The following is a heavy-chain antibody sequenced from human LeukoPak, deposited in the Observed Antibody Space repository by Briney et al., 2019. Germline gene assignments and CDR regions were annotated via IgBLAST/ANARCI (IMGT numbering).Heavy chain of an antibody. D-gene: IGHD1-26*01. Sequence: ASVKVSCKASGYTFTSYGISWVRQAPGQGLEWMGWISAYNGNTNYAQKLQGRVTMTTDTSTSTAYMKLRSLRSDDTAVYYCARAVYSGSYYYYGMDVWGQGTTVTVSS. V-gene: IGHV1-18*01. CDR3: ARAVYSGSYYYYGMDV. CDR1: GYTFTSYG. CDR2: ISAYNGNT. J-gene: IGHJ6*02.